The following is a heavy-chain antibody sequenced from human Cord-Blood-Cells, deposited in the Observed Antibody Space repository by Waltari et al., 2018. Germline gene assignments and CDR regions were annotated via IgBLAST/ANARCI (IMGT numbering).Heavy chain of an antibody. D-gene: IGHD3-22*01. J-gene: IGHJ4*02. CDR3: AKDMRGLAGYYYDSSGYDY. CDR2: ISWNSGSI. V-gene: IGHV3-9*01. Sequence: QAPGKGLEWVSGISWNSGSIGYADSVKGRFTISRDNAKNSLYLQMNSLRAEDTALYYCAKDMRGLAGYYYDSSGYDYWGQGTLVTVSS.